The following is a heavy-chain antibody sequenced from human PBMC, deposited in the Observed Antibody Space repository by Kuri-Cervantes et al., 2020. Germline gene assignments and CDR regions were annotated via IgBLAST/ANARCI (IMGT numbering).Heavy chain of an antibody. Sequence: ASVKVTCKASGYTFTSYCISWVRQAPGQGLQGMGWISDYNGNTNYAQKLQGRVTMTTNTSTSTAYMELMSLRSDDTAVYYCARDAPGYSSTWYIPNFDYWGQGTLVTVSS. D-gene: IGHD6-13*01. CDR1: GYTFTSYC. CDR2: ISDYNGNT. CDR3: ARDAPGYSSTWYIPNFDY. V-gene: IGHV1-18*01. J-gene: IGHJ4*02.